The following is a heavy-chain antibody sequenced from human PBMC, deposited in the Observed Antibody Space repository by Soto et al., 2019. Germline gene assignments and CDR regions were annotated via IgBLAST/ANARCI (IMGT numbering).Heavy chain of an antibody. V-gene: IGHV4-34*01. Sequence: VQLQQWGAGLLKPSETLSLTCAVYGGSFSGYYWSWIRQPPGKGLEWIGEINHSGSTNYNPSLKSRVTISVDTSKYQFSLKLSSVTAADTAVYYCARSRRHIVVVTAIRRAEYFQHWGQGTLVTVSS. CDR3: ARSRRHIVVVTAIRRAEYFQH. CDR2: INHSGST. J-gene: IGHJ1*01. CDR1: GGSFSGYY. D-gene: IGHD2-21*02.